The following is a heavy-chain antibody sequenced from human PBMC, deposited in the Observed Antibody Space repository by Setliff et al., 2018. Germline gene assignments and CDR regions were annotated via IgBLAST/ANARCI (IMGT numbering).Heavy chain of an antibody. D-gene: IGHD1-1*01. J-gene: IGHJ4*02. V-gene: IGHV4-39*01. CDR3: ARTGTYRYFDS. CDR2: IHYRGTT. Sequence: PSETLSLTCTASGDSISSGSHYWGWIRQPPGKGLEWIGRIHYRGTTYSNVSLASRLTISVDTSKNQFSLKLTSVTAADTAVYYCARTGTYRYFDSWGQGTRVTVSS. CDR1: GDSISSGSHY.